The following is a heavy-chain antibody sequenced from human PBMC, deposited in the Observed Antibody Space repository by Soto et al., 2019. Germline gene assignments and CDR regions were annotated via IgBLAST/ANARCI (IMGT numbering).Heavy chain of an antibody. Sequence: GSLRLSCAASRFTFSSYGIHWVLQAPGKGLEWVSTISGSGGSTYYADSVKGRFTISRDNSKNTLYLQMNSLRAEDTAVYYCAPTIAASGTFEYCGQGTLVTVSS. V-gene: IGHV3-23*01. CDR3: APTIAASGTFEY. CDR1: RFTFSSYG. J-gene: IGHJ4*02. D-gene: IGHD6-13*01. CDR2: ISGSGGST.